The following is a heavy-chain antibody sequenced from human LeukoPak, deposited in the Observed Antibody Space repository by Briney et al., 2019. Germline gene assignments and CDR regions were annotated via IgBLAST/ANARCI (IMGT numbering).Heavy chain of an antibody. CDR3: ARDRRLVGGYYYGMDV. CDR2: IYYSGST. Sequence: KTSETLSLTCTVSGGSISSYYWSWIRQPPGKGLEWIGYIYYSGSTNYNPSLKSRVTISVDTSKNQFSLKLSSVTAADTAVYYCARDRRLVGGYYYGMDVWGQGTTVTVSS. D-gene: IGHD2-8*02. CDR1: GGSISSYY. J-gene: IGHJ6*02. V-gene: IGHV4-59*01.